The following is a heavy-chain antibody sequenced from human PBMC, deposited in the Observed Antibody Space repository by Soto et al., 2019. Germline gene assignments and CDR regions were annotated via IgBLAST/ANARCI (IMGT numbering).Heavy chain of an antibody. D-gene: IGHD3-16*02. J-gene: IGHJ6*03. CDR3: ARLHLGELSLYYYYYMDV. V-gene: IGHV3-33*01. Sequence: VQLVESGGGVVQPGRSLRLSCAASGFTFSSYGMHWVRQAPGKGLEWVAVIWYDGSNKYYADSVKGRFTISRDNSKNTLYLQMNSPRAEDTAVYYGARLHLGELSLYYYYYMDVWGKGTTVTVSS. CDR2: IWYDGSNK. CDR1: GFTFSSYG.